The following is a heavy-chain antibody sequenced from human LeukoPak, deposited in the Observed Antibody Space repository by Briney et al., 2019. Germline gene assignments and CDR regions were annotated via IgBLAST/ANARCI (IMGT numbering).Heavy chain of an antibody. CDR2: INPNSGGT. CDR1: GYTFTGYY. J-gene: IGHJ5*02. D-gene: IGHD6-19*01. CDR3: ARIAVAGTPSNWFDP. V-gene: IGHV1-2*04. Sequence: ASVKVSCKASGYTFTGYYMHWVRQAPGQGLEWMGWINPNSGGTNYAQKFQGWVTMTRDTSISTAYMELSRLRSDDTAVYYCARIAVAGTPSNWFDPWGQGTLVTVSS.